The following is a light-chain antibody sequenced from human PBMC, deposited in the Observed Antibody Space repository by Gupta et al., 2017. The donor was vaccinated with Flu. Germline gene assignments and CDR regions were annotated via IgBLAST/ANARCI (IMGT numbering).Light chain of an antibody. J-gene: IGLJ3*02. V-gene: IGLV2-23*02. CDR1: NRDVGNYNL. Sequence: QSALTQPASVSGSPGQSLTIFCTGTNRDVGNYNLVSWYQQHPGKAPKLIIYEVSDRPSGISNRCSASKSGDTASLTISGRQAEDEADYFCCSYAVSYTWVFGGGTKVTVL. CDR3: CSYAVSYTWV. CDR2: EVS.